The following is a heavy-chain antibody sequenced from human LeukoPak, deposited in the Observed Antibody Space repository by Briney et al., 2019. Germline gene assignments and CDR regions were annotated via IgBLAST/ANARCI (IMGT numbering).Heavy chain of an antibody. J-gene: IGHJ4*02. CDR3: AKDFPASGWRGFDS. Sequence: PGGSLRLSCAASGFTFSSSAMTWVRQAPGKGLEWVSAIRGGVSGGVTFYADSVKGRFTISKDTSKNALFLQMNSLRVEDTALYYCAKDFPASGWRGFDSWGQGTLVTVSS. D-gene: IGHD6-19*01. CDR2: IRGGVSGGVT. CDR1: GFTFSSSA. V-gene: IGHV3-23*01.